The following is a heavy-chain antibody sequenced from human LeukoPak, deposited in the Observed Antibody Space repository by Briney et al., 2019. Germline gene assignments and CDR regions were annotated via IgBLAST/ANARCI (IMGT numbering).Heavy chain of an antibody. CDR3: AKGYSEYTSSWFDY. CDR2: ISGSGGRDST. J-gene: IGHJ4*02. D-gene: IGHD6-13*01. CDR1: GFTFSRIA. Sequence: PGGSLTLSCAASGFTFSRIAMSWVRQAPGKGLEWVSGISGSGGRDSTYYADSVKGRFTTSRDKSKNTVYLEMNSLRAEDTAVYYCAKGYSEYTSSWFDYWGQGTLVTVSS. V-gene: IGHV3-23*01.